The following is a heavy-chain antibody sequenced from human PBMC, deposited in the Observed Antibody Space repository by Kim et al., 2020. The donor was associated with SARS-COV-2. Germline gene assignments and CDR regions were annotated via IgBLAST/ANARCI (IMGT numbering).Heavy chain of an antibody. J-gene: IGHJ6*02. CDR2: MNPNSGNT. D-gene: IGHD2-2*01. CDR3: ARGSGYCSSTSCYYYYYGMDV. CDR1: GYTFTSYD. Sequence: ASVKVSCKASGYTFTSYDINWVRQATGQGLEWMGWMNPNSGNTGYAQKFQGRVTMTRNTSISTAYMELSSLRSEDTAVYYCARGSGYCSSTSCYYYYYGMDVWGQGTTVTVSS. V-gene: IGHV1-8*01.